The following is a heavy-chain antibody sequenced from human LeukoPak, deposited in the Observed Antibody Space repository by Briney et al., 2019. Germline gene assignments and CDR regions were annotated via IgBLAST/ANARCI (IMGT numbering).Heavy chain of an antibody. CDR1: GFTSSDYY. V-gene: IGHV3-11*04. J-gene: IGHJ1*01. CDR3: ARARYYYDSSGYYYSSEYFQH. CDR2: ISSSGSTI. D-gene: IGHD3-22*01. Sequence: PGGSLRLSCAASGFTSSDYYMSWIRQAPGKGLEWVSYISSSGSTIYYADSVKGRFTISRDNAKNSLYLQMNSLRAEDTAVYYCARARYYYDSSGYYYSSEYFQHWGQGTLVTVSS.